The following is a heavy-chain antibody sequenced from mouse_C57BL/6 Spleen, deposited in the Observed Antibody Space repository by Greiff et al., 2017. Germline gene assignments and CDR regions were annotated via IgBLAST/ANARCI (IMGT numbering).Heavy chain of an antibody. V-gene: IGHV1-26*01. CDR1: GYTFTDYY. Sequence: EVQLQQSGPELVKPGASVKISCKASGYTFTDYYMNWVKQSHGKSLEWIGDINPNNGGTSYNQKFKGRATLTVDKSSRTAYMELRSLTSEDSAVYYCARRIYYYGSRDYYAMDYWGQGTSVTVSS. D-gene: IGHD1-1*01. J-gene: IGHJ4*01. CDR2: INPNNGGT. CDR3: ARRIYYYGSRDYYAMDY.